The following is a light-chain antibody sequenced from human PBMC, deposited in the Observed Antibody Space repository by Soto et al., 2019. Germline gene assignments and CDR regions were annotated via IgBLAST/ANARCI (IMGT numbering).Light chain of an antibody. Sequence: QLVLTQSPSASASLGASVKLTCTLSSGHSSYAIAWHQQQPEKGPRYLMKLDSDGSHTKGDAIPDRFSGSSSGAERYLTSSSLHSEDEADYYCQTWGTGIHVVFGGGTKLTVL. CDR1: SGHSSYA. CDR3: QTWGTGIHVV. V-gene: IGLV4-69*01. J-gene: IGLJ2*01. CDR2: LDSDGSH.